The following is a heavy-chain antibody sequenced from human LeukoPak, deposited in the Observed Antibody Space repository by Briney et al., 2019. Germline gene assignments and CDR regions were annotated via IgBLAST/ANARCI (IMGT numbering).Heavy chain of an antibody. CDR3: ARGRRVDY. CDR2: MSPNSGNT. V-gene: IGHV1-8*03. J-gene: IGHJ4*02. CDR1: GYTFTDYY. Sequence: ASVKVSCKASGYTFTDYYLHWVRQATGQGLEWMGWMSPNSGNTGYAQKFQGRVTITRNTSISTAYMELSSLRSEDTAVYYCARGRRVDYWGQGTLVTVSS.